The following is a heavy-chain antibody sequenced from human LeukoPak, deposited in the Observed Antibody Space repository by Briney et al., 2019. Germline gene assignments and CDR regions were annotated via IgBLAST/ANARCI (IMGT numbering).Heavy chain of an antibody. Sequence: SETLSLTCTVSGGSISSYYWSWIRQPPGKGLEWIGFIYYSGSTNYSPSLKSRVTMSVDTSKNQFSLKLSSVTAADTAVYYCARVFPNYDFWSGYGDAFDIWGQGTMVTVSS. V-gene: IGHV4-59*12. CDR2: IYYSGST. J-gene: IGHJ3*02. D-gene: IGHD3-3*01. CDR1: GGSISSYY. CDR3: ARVFPNYDFWSGYGDAFDI.